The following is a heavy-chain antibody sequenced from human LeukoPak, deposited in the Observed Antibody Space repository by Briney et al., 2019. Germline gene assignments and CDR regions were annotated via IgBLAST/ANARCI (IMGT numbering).Heavy chain of an antibody. Sequence: GASVKVSCKASGYTFTSYGISWVRQAPGQGLEWMGWISAYNGNTNYAQKLQGRVTMTTDTSTSTAYMELRSLRSDDTAVYYCARTEAAETFYYYYYMDVWGKGTTVTVSS. CDR3: ARTEAAETFYYYYYMDV. CDR1: GYTFTSYG. D-gene: IGHD6-13*01. V-gene: IGHV1-18*01. J-gene: IGHJ6*03. CDR2: ISAYNGNT.